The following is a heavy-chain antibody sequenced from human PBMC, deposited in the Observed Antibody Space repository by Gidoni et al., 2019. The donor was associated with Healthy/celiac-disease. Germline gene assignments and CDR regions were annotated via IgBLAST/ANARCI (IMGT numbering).Heavy chain of an antibody. CDR2: IYYSGSN. D-gene: IGHD3-10*01. CDR1: GGSISSSSYY. J-gene: IGHJ4*02. CDR3: ARRSRGVIPRSVEEWDY. V-gene: IGHV4-39*01. Sequence: QLQLQASCPGLVKPSAPLSLPCTVSGGSISSSSYYWGWIRPPPGKGLEGMGSIYYSGSNDYNPALKSRVTISVDTSKNKFSLKLSSVTAADTAVYYWARRSRGVIPRSVEEWDYWGQGTLVTVSS.